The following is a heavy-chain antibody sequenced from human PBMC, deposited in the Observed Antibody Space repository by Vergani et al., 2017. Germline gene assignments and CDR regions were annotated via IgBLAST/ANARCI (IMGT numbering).Heavy chain of an antibody. Sequence: QVQLQESGPGVVKPSQTLSLTCTVSNFFISSNAYYWGWIRQAPGRGLEWIGSLHHNGATSHNPSLRSRVTMSVDTSKNQFSLKLSSVTAADTAVYYCARVRRDDSSGYYYYYGMDVWGQGTTVTVSS. D-gene: IGHD3-22*01. V-gene: IGHV4-38-2*02. J-gene: IGHJ6*02. CDR2: LHHNGAT. CDR3: ARVRRDDSSGYYYYYGMDV. CDR1: NFFISSNAYY.